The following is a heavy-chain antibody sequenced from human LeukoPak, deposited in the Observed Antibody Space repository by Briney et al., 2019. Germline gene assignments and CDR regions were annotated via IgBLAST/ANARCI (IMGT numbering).Heavy chain of an antibody. CDR3: ARDTGYGMGV. CDR2: IKQDGSEK. V-gene: IGHV3-7*03. Sequence: GGSLRLSCAASGFTFSRYWMNWVRQAPGKGLEWVANIKQDGSEKYYVDSVKARFTVSRDKAKNTLYLQMNSLRAEATAVYYCARDTGYGMGVWGKGNTVPVSS. J-gene: IGHJ6*04. CDR1: GFTFSRYW. D-gene: IGHD1-14*01.